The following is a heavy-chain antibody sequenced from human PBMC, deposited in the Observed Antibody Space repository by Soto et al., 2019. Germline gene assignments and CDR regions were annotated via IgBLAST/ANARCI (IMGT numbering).Heavy chain of an antibody. J-gene: IGHJ6*04. CDR2: VILVLTTT. V-gene: IGHV1-69*08. Sequence: QVQLVQSGAEVKKPGSSVRVSCRSSVDTFSSYIVNWLRLAPGRGLEWMGRVILVLTTTDYAQNFRGRVTLSADRTTNTCYLNLSSLRSDATAVYYCARRRYCGYDCYHKRYYGMDVWGKGSLVTVAS. CDR1: VDTFSSYI. CDR3: ARRRYCGYDCYHKRYYGMDV. D-gene: IGHD2-21*02.